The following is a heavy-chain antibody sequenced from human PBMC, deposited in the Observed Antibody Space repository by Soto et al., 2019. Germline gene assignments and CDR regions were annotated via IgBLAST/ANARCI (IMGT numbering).Heavy chain of an antibody. D-gene: IGHD2-2*01. CDR3: EAIFFVPADGILDVRSVSSVLLNTSSDL. J-gene: IGHJ2*01. V-gene: IGHV3-33*01. CDR2: IWYDGSNK. Sequence: PGKGLEWVAVIWYDGSNKYYADSVKVRFTISRDNSKNTLYLQMNRIRDVDKAVYYCEAIFFVPADGILDVRSVSSVLLNTSSDL.